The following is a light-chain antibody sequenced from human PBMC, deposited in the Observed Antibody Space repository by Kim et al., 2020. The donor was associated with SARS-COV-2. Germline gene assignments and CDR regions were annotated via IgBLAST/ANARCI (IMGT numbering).Light chain of an antibody. CDR2: DPF. CDR1: QSVSRY. V-gene: IGKV3-11*01. J-gene: IGKJ4*01. CDR3: QQHSNWPLT. Sequence: EIVLTQSPATLYLSPGERATLSCRASQSVSRYLVWYQQKPGQAPRLLMYDPFNRATGIPARFSGSGSGTDFTLTVSSLEPEDFAVYYCQQHSNWPLTFGGGTKVDIK.